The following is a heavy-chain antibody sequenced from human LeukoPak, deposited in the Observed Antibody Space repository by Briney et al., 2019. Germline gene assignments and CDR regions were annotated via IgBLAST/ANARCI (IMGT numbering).Heavy chain of an antibody. CDR1: GFTFSSYA. CDR3: AKGELDYCSGVRCYSFDY. D-gene: IGHD2-15*01. V-gene: IGHV3-23*01. Sequence: GGSLRLSCAASGFTFSSYAMNWVRQAPGKRLEWVSSIIGSGGSTYYADSVKGRFTFSRDNSKNTLYLQMNSLRAEDTAIYYCAKGELDYCSGVRCYSFDYWGQGTLVTVSS. J-gene: IGHJ4*02. CDR2: IIGSGGST.